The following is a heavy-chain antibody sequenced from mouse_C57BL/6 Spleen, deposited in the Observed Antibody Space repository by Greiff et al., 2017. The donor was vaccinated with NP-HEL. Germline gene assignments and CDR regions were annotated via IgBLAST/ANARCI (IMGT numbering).Heavy chain of an antibody. D-gene: IGHD2-4*01. J-gene: IGHJ4*01. Sequence: VQLQESGPGLVQPSQSLSITCTVSGFSLTSYGVHWVRQSPGKGLEWLGVIWSGGSTDYNAAFISRLSISKDNSKSQVFFKMNSLQADDTAIYYCARIGDYDYDGAMDYWGQGTSVTVSS. V-gene: IGHV2-2*01. CDR1: GFSLTSYG. CDR3: ARIGDYDYDGAMDY. CDR2: IWSGGST.